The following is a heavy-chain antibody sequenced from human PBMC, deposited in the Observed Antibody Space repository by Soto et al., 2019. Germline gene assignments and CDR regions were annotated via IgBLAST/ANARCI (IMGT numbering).Heavy chain of an antibody. CDR2: ISSSSSYI. J-gene: IGHJ4*02. CDR3: ARDGRTVTTFEY. V-gene: IGHV3-21*01. CDR1: GFTFSSYS. D-gene: IGHD4-4*01. Sequence: EVQLVESGGGLVKPGGSLRLSCAASGFTFSSYSMNWVRQAPGKGLEWVSSISSSSSYIYYADSVKGRFTISRDNAKNSLYLQMNSLRAEDTAVYYCARDGRTVTTFEYWGQGTLVTVSS.